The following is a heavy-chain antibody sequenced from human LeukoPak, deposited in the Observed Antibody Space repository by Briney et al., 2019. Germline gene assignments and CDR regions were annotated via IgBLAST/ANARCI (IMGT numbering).Heavy chain of an antibody. D-gene: IGHD4-23*01. Sequence: ASVKVSCKASGYTFTSYGISWVRQAPGQGLEWMGWISAYNGNTNYAQKLQGRVTMTTDTSTSTAYMELRSLRSDDTAVYYCAGVDYGGNPASFDYWGQGTLVTVSS. CDR1: GYTFTSYG. V-gene: IGHV1-18*01. CDR3: AGVDYGGNPASFDY. J-gene: IGHJ4*02. CDR2: ISAYNGNT.